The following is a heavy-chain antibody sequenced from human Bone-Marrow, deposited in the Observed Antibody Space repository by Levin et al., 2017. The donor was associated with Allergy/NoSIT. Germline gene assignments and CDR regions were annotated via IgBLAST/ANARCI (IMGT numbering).Heavy chain of an antibody. Sequence: PGGSLRLSCEASGFTFSNYAMNWVRQAPGKGPEWVSFIGGSGDLTHYADSAEGRFTISRDNSKSTLFLQMDSLRAEDTALYYCAKVLHCCGSTNQIFDSWGQGTLVTVSS. CDR1: GFTFSNYA. D-gene: IGHD2-2*01. CDR3: AKVLHCCGSTNQIFDS. CDR2: IGGSGDLT. V-gene: IGHV3-23*01. J-gene: IGHJ4*02.